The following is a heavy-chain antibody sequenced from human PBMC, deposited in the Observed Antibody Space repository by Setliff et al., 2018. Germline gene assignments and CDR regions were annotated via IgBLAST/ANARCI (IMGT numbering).Heavy chain of an antibody. CDR2: LDWDDDK. D-gene: IGHD6-6*01. J-gene: IGHJ3*01. CDR1: GFSLSTTETH. CDR3: ARLPPLVQNNGASNHAFDV. V-gene: IGHV2-70*04. Sequence: SGPTLVNPTQTLTLPCTFSGFSLSTTETHVSWIRQPPGKAPEWLARLDWDDDKFYNTSLRSRLTLSKDTSKNQVILTMTNMDPADTATYYCARLPPLVQNNGASNHAFDVWGPGAVVTVS.